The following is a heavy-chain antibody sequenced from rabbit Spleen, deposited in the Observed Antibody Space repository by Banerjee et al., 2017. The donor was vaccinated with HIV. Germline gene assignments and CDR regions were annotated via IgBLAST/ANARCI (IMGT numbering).Heavy chain of an antibody. CDR3: VRGASSSGYYSL. CDR2: IYVGSSSSI. CDR1: GFSFGDSYW. J-gene: IGHJ4*01. Sequence: EQLEESGGGLVKPGASLTLTCTASGFSFGDSYWICWVRQAPGKGLEWIACIYVGSSSSIYYASWAKGRFTISKTSSTTVTLQVTSLTAADTATYFCVRGASSSGYYSLWGPGTLVTVS. D-gene: IGHD1-1*01. V-gene: IGHV1S45*01.